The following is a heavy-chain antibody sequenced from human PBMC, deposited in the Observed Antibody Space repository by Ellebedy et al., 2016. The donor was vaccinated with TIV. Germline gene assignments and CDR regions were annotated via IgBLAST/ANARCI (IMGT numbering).Heavy chain of an antibody. CDR1: SGSFSGYY. CDR3: ARTAIGGTRGFDS. J-gene: IGHJ4*02. CDR2: INHSGGT. Sequence: SETLSLTCAVYSGSFSGYYWSWIRQPPGQGLEWIGEINHSGGTKYNPSLKSRVTMSVDTSKNQFSLKVTSVTAADTSVYYCARTAIGGTRGFDSWGQGTLVTVSS. V-gene: IGHV4-34*01. D-gene: IGHD2-15*01.